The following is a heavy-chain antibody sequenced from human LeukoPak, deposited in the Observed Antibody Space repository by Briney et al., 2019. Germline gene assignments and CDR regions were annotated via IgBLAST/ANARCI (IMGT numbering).Heavy chain of an antibody. D-gene: IGHD4-17*01. CDR3: ARDGKGRYGDHFDY. CDR2: IYSGGST. V-gene: IGHV3-66*01. CDR1: GFTVSSNY. J-gene: IGHJ4*02. Sequence: GGSLRLSCAASGFTVSSNYMSWVRQAPGKGLEWVSVIYSGGSTYYADSVKGRFTISRDNSKNTLYLQMNSLRAEDTAVYYCARDGKGRYGDHFDYWGQGTLVTVSS.